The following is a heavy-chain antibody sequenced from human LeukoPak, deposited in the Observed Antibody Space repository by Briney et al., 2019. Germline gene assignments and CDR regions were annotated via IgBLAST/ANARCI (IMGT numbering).Heavy chain of an antibody. V-gene: IGHV3-30*02. CDR2: IRYDGSNK. Sequence: GGSLRLSCAASGFTFSSYGMHWVRQAPGKGLEWVAFIRYDGSNKYYADSVKGRFTISRDNSKRTLFLQMNSLRVEDTAVYYCATEGSVNYYYDISGYYNYWGQGTLVTVSS. D-gene: IGHD3-22*01. J-gene: IGHJ4*02. CDR1: GFTFSSYG. CDR3: ATEGSVNYYYDISGYYNY.